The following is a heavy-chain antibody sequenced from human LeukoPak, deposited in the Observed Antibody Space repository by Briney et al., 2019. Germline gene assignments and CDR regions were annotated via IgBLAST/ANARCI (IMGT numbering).Heavy chain of an antibody. Sequence: PGGSLRLSCAASGFTFSSYGMHWVRQAPGKGLEWVAFIRYDGSNKYYADSVKGRFTISRDNAKNSLYLQMNSLRAEDTAVYYCARVGQQLDYYYYYYMDVWAKGTTVTVSS. V-gene: IGHV3-30*02. CDR2: IRYDGSNK. D-gene: IGHD6-13*01. CDR1: GFTFSSYG. CDR3: ARVGQQLDYYYYYYMDV. J-gene: IGHJ6*03.